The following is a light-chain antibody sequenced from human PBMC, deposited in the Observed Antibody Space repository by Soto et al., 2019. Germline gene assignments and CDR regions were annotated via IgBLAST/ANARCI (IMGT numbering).Light chain of an antibody. J-gene: IGKJ1*01. CDR2: GAS. Sequence: EIVMTQSPATLSVPPGERATLSCRASQSVSSKLAWYQHKPGQAPRLLIYGASTRATGIPARFSGSGSGTEFTLTICSLQSEDFAVYYCQQYNNWPRTFGQGTKVEIK. V-gene: IGKV3-15*01. CDR3: QQYNNWPRT. CDR1: QSVSSK.